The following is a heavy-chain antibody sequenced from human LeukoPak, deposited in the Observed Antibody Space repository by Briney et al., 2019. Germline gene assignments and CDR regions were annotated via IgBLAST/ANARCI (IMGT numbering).Heavy chain of an antibody. CDR3: ARLRVAVAEN. D-gene: IGHD6-19*01. Sequence: PSETLSLTCAVSGYSISSGYYGGWIRQPPGEGLEWIGSIYHSGSTYYNPSLKSRVTISVDTSKNQFSLKLSSVTAADTAVYYCARLRVAVAENWGQGTLVTVSS. J-gene: IGHJ4*02. V-gene: IGHV4-38-2*01. CDR1: GYSISSGYY. CDR2: IYHSGST.